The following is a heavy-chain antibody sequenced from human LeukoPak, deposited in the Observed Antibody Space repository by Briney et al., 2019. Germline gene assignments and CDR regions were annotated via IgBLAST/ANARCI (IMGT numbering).Heavy chain of an antibody. CDR1: GFTFSSYA. V-gene: IGHV3-53*01. J-gene: IGHJ3*02. CDR2: IYSGGST. D-gene: IGHD1-26*01. Sequence: GGSLRLSCAASGFTFSSYAMSWVRQAPGKGLEWVSVIYSGGSTYYADSVKGRFTISRDNSKNTLYLQMNSLRAEDTAVYYCAVGATLAFDIWGQGTMVTVSS. CDR3: AVGATLAFDI.